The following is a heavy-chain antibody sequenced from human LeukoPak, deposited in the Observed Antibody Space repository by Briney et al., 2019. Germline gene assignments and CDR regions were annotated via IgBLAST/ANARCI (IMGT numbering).Heavy chain of an antibody. CDR2: VSAYNGDT. D-gene: IGHD6-19*01. CDR1: GYTFTSCG. J-gene: IGHJ3*01. V-gene: IGHV1-18*01. Sequence: ASVKVSCKASGYTFTSCGICWVRQAPGQGLEWMGWVSAYNGDTNYAQKFQGRVTMTIDTSTSTAYMEPRSLSSDDTAVYYCARDAPQWRNAFDFWGQGTMVTVSS. CDR3: ARDAPQWRNAFDF.